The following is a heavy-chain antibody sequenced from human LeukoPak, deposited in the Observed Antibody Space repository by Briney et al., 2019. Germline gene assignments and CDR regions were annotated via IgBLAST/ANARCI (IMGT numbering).Heavy chain of an antibody. J-gene: IGHJ4*02. CDR1: GFTFSSYS. Sequence: GGSLRLSCAASGFTFSSYSMTWVRQAPGKGLEWVSSISSSSSYIYYADSVKGRFTISRDNAKNSLYLQMNSLRAEDTAVYYCARDRDRKSFDYWGQGTLVTVSS. CDR2: ISSSSSYI. V-gene: IGHV3-21*01. D-gene: IGHD3-22*01. CDR3: ARDRDRKSFDY.